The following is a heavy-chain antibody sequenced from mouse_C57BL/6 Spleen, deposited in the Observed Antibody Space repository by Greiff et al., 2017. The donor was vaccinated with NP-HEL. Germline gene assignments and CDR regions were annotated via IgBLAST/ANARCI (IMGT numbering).Heavy chain of an antibody. CDR2: IRGDGST. CDR1: GFSLTSYG. Sequence: VQRVESGPGLVEPSQSLSITCTVSGFSLTSYGVSWVRQPPGKGLEWLGVIRGDGSTNYHPALISRLSISKDNSKSQVFLKLNSLQTDDTATYYCASLLVGNYYAMDYWGQGTSVTVSS. V-gene: IGHV2-3*01. CDR3: ASLLVGNYYAMDY. J-gene: IGHJ4*01. D-gene: IGHD2-1*01.